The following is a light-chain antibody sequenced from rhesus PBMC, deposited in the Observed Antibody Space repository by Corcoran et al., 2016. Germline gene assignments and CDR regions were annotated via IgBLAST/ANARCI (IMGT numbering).Light chain of an antibody. CDR2: GAS. V-gene: IGKV1-44*03. J-gene: IGKJ1*01. CDR1: QNIHSN. CDR3: QHYYDHPPT. Sequence: DIQMTQSPSALSASVGDRVTISCRASQNIHSNLAWYQHKPGKAPKLLISGASGLQTEPPSRFTGSGSGTDFTLTISSLQPEDSAAYFCQHYYDHPPTFGQGTKVEI.